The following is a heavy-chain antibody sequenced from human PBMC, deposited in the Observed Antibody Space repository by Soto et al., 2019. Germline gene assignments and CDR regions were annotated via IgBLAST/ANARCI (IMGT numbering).Heavy chain of an antibody. CDR3: ARDLSSCSSARCYSFYYGVDV. V-gene: IGHV3-23*01. CDR2: ISGSGEYT. CDR1: GFSFNNYA. J-gene: IGHJ6*02. Sequence: EVQLLQSGGGLEQRGGSLRLSCTASGFSFNNYAGTWVRLASGRGLEYVSAISGSGEYTYYTDSVKGRFPLSRDTSRNTLFLQMNSLRAEDTAVYYCARDLSSCSSARCYSFYYGVDVWGQGTTVTVSS. D-gene: IGHD2-2*01.